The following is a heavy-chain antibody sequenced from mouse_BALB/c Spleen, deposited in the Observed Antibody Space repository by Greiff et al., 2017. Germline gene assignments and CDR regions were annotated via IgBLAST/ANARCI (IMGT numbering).Heavy chain of an antibody. V-gene: IGHV1-14*01. D-gene: IGHD2-2*01. CDR1: GYTFTSYV. J-gene: IGHJ4*01. CDR2: INPYNDGT. CDR3: ARGGYGSAMDY. Sequence: VQLKESGPELVKPGASVKMSCKASGYTFTSYVMHWVKQKPGQGLEWIGYINPYNDGTKYNEKFKGKATLTSDKSSSTAYMELSSLTSEDSAVYYCARGGYGSAMDYWGQGTSVTVSS.